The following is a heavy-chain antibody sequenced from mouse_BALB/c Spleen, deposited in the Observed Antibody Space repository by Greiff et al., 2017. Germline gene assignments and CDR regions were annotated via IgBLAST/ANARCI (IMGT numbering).Heavy chain of an antibody. CDR3: ARWGRYDVGAAY. CDR1: GFNIKDYY. D-gene: IGHD2-14*01. V-gene: IGHV14-1*02. J-gene: IGHJ3*01. CDR2: IDPENGNT. Sequence: DVKLVESGAELVRPGALVKLSCKASGFNIKDYYMHWVKQRPEQGLEWIGWIDPENGNTIYDPKFQGKASITADTSSNTAYLQLSSLTSEDTAVYYCARWGRYDVGAAYWGQGTLVTVSA.